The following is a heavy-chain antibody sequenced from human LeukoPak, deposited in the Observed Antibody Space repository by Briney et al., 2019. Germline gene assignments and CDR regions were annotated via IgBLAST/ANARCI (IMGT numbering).Heavy chain of an antibody. CDR3: ARDQHSSSWYYFDY. CDR1: GGSISSYY. D-gene: IGHD6-13*01. Sequence: SETLSLTCTVSGGSISSYYWSWIRQPAGKGLEWIGRIYTSGSTNYNPSLKSRVTMSVDTSKNQFSLKLSSVTAADTAVYYCARDQHSSSWYYFDYWGQGTLVTVSS. J-gene: IGHJ4*02. CDR2: IYTSGST. V-gene: IGHV4-4*07.